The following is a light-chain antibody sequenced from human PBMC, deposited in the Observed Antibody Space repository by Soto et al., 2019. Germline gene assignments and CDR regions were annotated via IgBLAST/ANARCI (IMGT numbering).Light chain of an antibody. Sequence: VLTQSPGTLSLSPGERVTLSCRASQTVSSSYIAWYQQKPGQAPRLLIYAASSRATGIPDRFSGSGSGTDFSLTISRLEPEDFALYYCQQYGTSLLIFGGGTKVEIK. J-gene: IGKJ4*01. V-gene: IGKV3-20*01. CDR1: QTVSSSY. CDR3: QQYGTSLLI. CDR2: AAS.